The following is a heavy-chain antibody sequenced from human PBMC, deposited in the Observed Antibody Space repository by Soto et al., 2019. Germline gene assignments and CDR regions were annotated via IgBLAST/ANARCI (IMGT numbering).Heavy chain of an antibody. V-gene: IGHV3-23*01. CDR1: GFTFSSYA. CDR2: LSDTT. D-gene: IGHD3-16*01. J-gene: IGHJ4*02. CDR3: ARSLGPSRHFFDH. Sequence: EVRLLDSGGGVVQPGGSLTLSCAASGFTFSSYAMSWVRQAPGKGLEWVSTLSDTTYYADSVRGRFTISRDNSENTLYLQMNSLRVEDTAVYFCARSLGPSRHFFDHWGQGTQVTASS.